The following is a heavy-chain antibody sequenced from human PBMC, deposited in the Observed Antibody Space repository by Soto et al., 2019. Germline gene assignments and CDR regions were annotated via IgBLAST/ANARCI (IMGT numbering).Heavy chain of an antibody. V-gene: IGHV3-23*01. CDR1: GFTFSSYA. CDR3: AKDDPKNYDSSGYYDNY. D-gene: IGHD3-22*01. Sequence: GGSLRLSCAASGFTFSSYAMSWVRQAPGKGLEWVSAISGSGGSTYYADSGKGRFTISRDNSKNTLYLQMNSLRAEDTAVYYCAKDDPKNYDSSGYYDNYWGQGTLVTVSS. J-gene: IGHJ4*02. CDR2: ISGSGGST.